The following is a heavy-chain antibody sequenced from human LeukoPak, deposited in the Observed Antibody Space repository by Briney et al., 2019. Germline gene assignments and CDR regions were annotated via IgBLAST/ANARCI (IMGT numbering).Heavy chain of an antibody. D-gene: IGHD2-2*01. V-gene: IGHV1-18*01. CDR2: ISAYSGNT. Sequence: VASVKVSCNASGYTFTSYGISWVRQAPGQGLEGMGWISAYSGNTNYAQKLQGRVTMTTDTSTSTAYMELRSLRSDDTAAYYCARASLGYCSSTSCYLHHDAFDIWGQGTMVTVSS. J-gene: IGHJ3*02. CDR3: ARASLGYCSSTSCYLHHDAFDI. CDR1: GYTFTSYG.